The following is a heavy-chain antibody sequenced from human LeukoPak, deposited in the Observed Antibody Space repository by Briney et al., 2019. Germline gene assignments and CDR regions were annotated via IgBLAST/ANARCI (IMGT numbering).Heavy chain of an antibody. V-gene: IGHV3-11*04. CDR1: GFTFSDYY. Sequence: GGSLRLSCAASGFTFSDYYMSWIRQAAGKGLEWVSYIRSDGTTIYYADSVKGRFTISRDNAKNSLYLQMNSLRVEDTALYYCARGQRQQLGYFDYWGQGTLVTVSS. D-gene: IGHD5-24*01. J-gene: IGHJ4*02. CDR2: IRSDGTTI. CDR3: ARGQRQQLGYFDY.